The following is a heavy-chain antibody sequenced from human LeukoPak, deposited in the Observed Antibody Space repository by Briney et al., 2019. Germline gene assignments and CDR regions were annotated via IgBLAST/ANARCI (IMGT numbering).Heavy chain of an antibody. D-gene: IGHD4-17*01. J-gene: IGHJ3*02. V-gene: IGHV4-59*01. CDR3: ARALDYGGPDAFDI. Sequence: SETPSLTCTVSGGSISSYYWSWIRQPPGKGLEWIGYIYYSGSTNYNPSLKSRVTISVDKSKNQFPLKLSSVTAADTAVYYCARALDYGGPDAFDIWGQGTMVTVSS. CDR2: IYYSGST. CDR1: GGSISSYY.